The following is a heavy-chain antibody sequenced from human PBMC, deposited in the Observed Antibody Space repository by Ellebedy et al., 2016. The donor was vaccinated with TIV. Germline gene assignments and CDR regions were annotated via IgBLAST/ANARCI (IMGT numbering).Heavy chain of an antibody. J-gene: IGHJ3*01. D-gene: IGHD5-12*01. CDR2: INAGNGNT. CDR3: ARLSGYDYTKPFDV. Sequence: ASVKVSXXASGFTFTSYIMHWVRQAPGQSLEWMGWINAGNGNTRYSQKFQGRVSITTDTSASTVYMELTNLRSADTAVYYCARLSGYDYTKPFDVWGQGTMVTVSS. CDR1: GFTFTSYI. V-gene: IGHV1-3*01.